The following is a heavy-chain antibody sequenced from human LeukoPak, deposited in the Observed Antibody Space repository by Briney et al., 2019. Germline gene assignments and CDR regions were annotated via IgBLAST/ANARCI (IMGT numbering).Heavy chain of an antibody. CDR3: AKGLDYGSGKNYYYYYMDV. V-gene: IGHV3-30*02. CDR1: GFTFSSYG. J-gene: IGHJ6*03. D-gene: IGHD3-10*01. Sequence: PGGSLRLSCAASGFTFSSYGMHWVRQAPGKGLEWVAFIRYDGSNKYYADSVKGRFTISRDNSKNTLYLQMNSLRAEDTAVYYCAKGLDYGSGKNYYYYYMDVWGKGTTVTISS. CDR2: IRYDGSNK.